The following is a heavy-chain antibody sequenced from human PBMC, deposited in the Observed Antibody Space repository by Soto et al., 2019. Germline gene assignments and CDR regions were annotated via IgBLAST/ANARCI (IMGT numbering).Heavy chain of an antibody. CDR3: ARESRYGWCGSCYFLPRIAV. V-gene: IGHV1-69*13. CDR2: IIPIFGTA. CDR1: GYTFTSYG. D-gene: IGHD2-15*01. Sequence: GASVKVSCKAFGYTFTSYGISWVRQAPGQGLEWMGGIIPIFGTANYAQKFQGRVTITADESTSTAYMELSSLRSEDTAVYYCARESRYGWCGSCYFLPRIAVWGQGTLVPVSS. J-gene: IGHJ4*02.